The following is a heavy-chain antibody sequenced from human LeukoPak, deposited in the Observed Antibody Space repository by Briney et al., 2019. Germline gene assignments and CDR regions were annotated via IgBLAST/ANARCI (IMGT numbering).Heavy chain of an antibody. V-gene: IGHV4-38-2*02. CDR1: GYSISSGYY. D-gene: IGHD3-9*01. CDR2: IYHSGST. CDR3: ARRLDYDILTGMNWFDP. J-gene: IGHJ5*02. Sequence: PSETLSLTCTVSGYSISSGYYWGWIRQPPGKGLEWIGSIYHSGSTYYNPSLKSRVTISLDTSKNQFSLKLSSVTAADTAVYYCARRLDYDILTGMNWFDPWGQGTLVTVSS.